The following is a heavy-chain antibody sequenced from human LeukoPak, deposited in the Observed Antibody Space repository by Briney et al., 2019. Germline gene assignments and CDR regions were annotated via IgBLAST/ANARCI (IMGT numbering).Heavy chain of an antibody. CDR3: AKDACSGGSCYRFSPTWVDY. J-gene: IGHJ4*02. V-gene: IGHV3-23*01. Sequence: PGGSLRLSCAASGFTFSSYAMSWVRQAPGKGLEWVSAISGSGGSTYYADSVKGRFTISRDNSKNTLYLQMNSLRAEDTAVYYCAKDACSGGSCYRFSPTWVDYWGQGTLVTVSS. D-gene: IGHD2-15*01. CDR2: ISGSGGST. CDR1: GFTFSSYA.